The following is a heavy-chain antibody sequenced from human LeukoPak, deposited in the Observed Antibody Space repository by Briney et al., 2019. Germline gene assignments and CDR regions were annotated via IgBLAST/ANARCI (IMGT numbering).Heavy chain of an antibody. Sequence: SETLSLTCTVSGGSISSGGYYWSWIRQHPGKGLEWIGYIYYSGSTYYNPSLKSRVTISVDTSKNQFSLKLSSVTVADTAVYYCARDRGTDGFDYWGQGTLVTVSS. V-gene: IGHV4-31*03. CDR1: GGSISSGGYY. D-gene: IGHD2-8*02. CDR3: ARDRGTDGFDY. CDR2: IYYSGST. J-gene: IGHJ4*02.